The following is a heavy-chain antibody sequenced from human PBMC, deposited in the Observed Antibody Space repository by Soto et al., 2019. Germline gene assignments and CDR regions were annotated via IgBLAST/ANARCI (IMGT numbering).Heavy chain of an antibody. CDR2: IYHSGNT. V-gene: IGHV4-30-2*01. CDR3: ARVPSP. Sequence: QLQLQESGSGLVKPSQTLSLTCAVSGGSISSGGYSWSWIRQPPGKGLEWIGYIYHSGNTYYTPSPXRXVTISVHRSTNQFSLELSSVTSADTAVYYCARVPSPWGQGTLVTVSS. CDR1: GGSISSGGYS. J-gene: IGHJ5*02.